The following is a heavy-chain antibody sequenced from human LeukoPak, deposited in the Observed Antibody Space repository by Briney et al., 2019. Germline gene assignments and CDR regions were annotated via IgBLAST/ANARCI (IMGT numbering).Heavy chain of an antibody. CDR3: AKDGITMVRGVLIPYYFDY. J-gene: IGHJ4*02. V-gene: IGHV3-53*05. CDR2: IYSGGTT. D-gene: IGHD3-10*01. CDR1: GFTVSGNY. Sequence: GGSLRLSCAASGFTVSGNYMSWVRQAPGKGLEWVSLIYSGGTTYYADSVKGRFTISRDNSKNPLYLQMNSLRAEDTAVYYCAKDGITMVRGVLIPYYFDYWGQGTLVTVSS.